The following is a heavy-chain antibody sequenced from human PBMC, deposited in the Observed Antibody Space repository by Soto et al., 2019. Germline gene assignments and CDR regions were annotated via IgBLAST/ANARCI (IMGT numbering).Heavy chain of an antibody. V-gene: IGHV4-30-2*01. CDR1: GDSINSGDSS. CDR3: ARGGLLGYCGGSSCHNSFDY. D-gene: IGHD2-15*01. J-gene: IGHJ4*02. CDR2: IYQIGST. Sequence: SETLSLTCDVSGDSINSGDSSWGWIRQAPGKGLEWIGYIYQIGSTYYNPSLKSRVTISIVRSKNQFSLSLSSVTAADTAVYYCARGGLLGYCGGSSCHNSFDYWGQGASVT.